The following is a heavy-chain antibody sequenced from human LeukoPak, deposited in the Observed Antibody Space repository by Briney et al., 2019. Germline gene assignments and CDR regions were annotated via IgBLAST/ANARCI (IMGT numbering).Heavy chain of an antibody. CDR2: INPSGGST. J-gene: IGHJ4*02. CDR1: GYTFTSYY. V-gene: IGHV1-46*01. Sequence: ASVTVSCKASGYTFTSYYMHSVRLAPGQGLEWMGIINPSGGSTSYAQKFQGRVTMTRDTSTSTVYMELSSLRSEDTAVYYCARVPPGYYFDYWGQGTLVTVSS. CDR3: ARVPPGYYFDY.